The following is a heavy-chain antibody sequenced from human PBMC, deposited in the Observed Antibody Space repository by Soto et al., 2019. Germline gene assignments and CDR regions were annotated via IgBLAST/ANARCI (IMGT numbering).Heavy chain of an antibody. CDR2: INMDGSST. CDR3: ARGPRGLYHHDY. Sequence: GSLRLSCAASGFTFSGDWTHWVRQDAGKGLVWVSRINMDGSSTNYADSVKGRFTISRDNAKNTLYLQMNSLRVDDTAVYYCARGPRGLYHHDYWGQGALVTVSS. J-gene: IGHJ4*02. CDR1: GFTFSGDW. V-gene: IGHV3-74*01. D-gene: IGHD2-2*01.